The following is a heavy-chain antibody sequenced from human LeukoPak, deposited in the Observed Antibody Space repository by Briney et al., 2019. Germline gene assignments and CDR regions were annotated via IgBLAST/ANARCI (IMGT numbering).Heavy chain of an antibody. CDR2: MNPNSDNA. Sequence: ASVKVSCKASGYTFTNYDFNWMRQATGQGLEWMGWMNPNSDNAGYAQKLQGRVTMTRNPSISTAYMELSSLRSEDTAVYYCARNVRDTGAFDYWGQGTLVTVSS. CDR3: ARNVRDTGAFDY. V-gene: IGHV1-8*01. J-gene: IGHJ4*02. CDR1: GYTFTNYD. D-gene: IGHD5-18*01.